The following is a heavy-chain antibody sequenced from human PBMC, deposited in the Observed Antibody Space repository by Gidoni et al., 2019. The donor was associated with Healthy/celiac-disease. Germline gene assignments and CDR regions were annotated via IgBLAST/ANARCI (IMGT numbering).Heavy chain of an antibody. J-gene: IGHJ4*02. CDR1: GGSFIGYY. D-gene: IGHD3-22*01. Sequence: QVQLQQWGAGLLKPSETLSLTCAVYGGSFIGYYRSWIRQPPGKGLEWIGEIKHSGSTNYNPSLKSRVTISVDTSKNQFSLKLSSVTAADSAVYYCARAVSNYYDSSGYYHYYFDYWGQGTLVTVSS. CDR3: ARAVSNYYDSSGYYHYYFDY. V-gene: IGHV4-34*01. CDR2: IKHSGST.